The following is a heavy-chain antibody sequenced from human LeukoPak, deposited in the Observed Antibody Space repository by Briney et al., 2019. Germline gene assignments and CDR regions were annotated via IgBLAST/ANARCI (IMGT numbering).Heavy chain of an antibody. Sequence: RAGGSLRLSCAASGVTVSSNYMSWVRQAPGKGLEWVSAITGSGDSTYYADSVKGRFTISRDNSKNTLYVEMNTLRAEDTAVYYCAKWGDYDILTGYYVSDFWGQGTLVTVSS. D-gene: IGHD3-9*01. CDR1: GVTVSSNY. V-gene: IGHV3-23*01. CDR3: AKWGDYDILTGYYVSDF. J-gene: IGHJ4*02. CDR2: ITGSGDST.